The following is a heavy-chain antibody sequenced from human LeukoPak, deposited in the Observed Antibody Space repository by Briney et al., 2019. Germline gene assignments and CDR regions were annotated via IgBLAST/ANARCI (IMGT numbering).Heavy chain of an antibody. CDR3: ARVRDLAYFDY. CDR2: INSNIGGT. J-gene: IGHJ4*02. V-gene: IGHV1-2*02. CDR1: GYTFTGYY. Sequence: ASVKVSCKTSGYTFTGYYMHWVRQAPGQGLEWMGWINSNIGGTNYAQKFQGRVTMTRDTSISTAYMELSRLRSDDTAVYYCARVRDLAYFDYWGQGTLVTVSS. D-gene: IGHD2-21*02.